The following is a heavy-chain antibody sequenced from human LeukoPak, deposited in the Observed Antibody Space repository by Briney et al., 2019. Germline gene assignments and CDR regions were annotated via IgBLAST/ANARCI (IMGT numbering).Heavy chain of an antibody. V-gene: IGHV3-11*01. CDR3: AKGTSTYSSDSFDY. J-gene: IGHJ4*02. D-gene: IGHD6-19*01. Sequence: GGSLRLSCAASGFTFSDYNMRWIRQAPGKGLEWVSSISRSGSTKYYADSVKGRFTISRDDAKNSLFLQMNSLRAEDTAVYYCAKGTSTYSSDSFDYWGRGTLVTVSS. CDR1: GFTFSDYN. CDR2: ISRSGSTK.